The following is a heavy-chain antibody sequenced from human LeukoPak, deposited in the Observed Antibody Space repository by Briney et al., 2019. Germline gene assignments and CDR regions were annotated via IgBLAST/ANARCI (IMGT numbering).Heavy chain of an antibody. J-gene: IGHJ6*03. D-gene: IGHD6-19*01. CDR1: GGSISSATYY. CDR2: IYYSGST. CDR3: ATSPRIAVAGSYYYYYYYMDV. V-gene: IGHV4-61*01. Sequence: ASETLSLTCTVSGGSISSATYYWSWIRQPPGKGLEWIGYIYYSGSTNYNPSLKSRVTISVDTSKNQFSLKLSSVTAADTAVYYCATSPRIAVAGSYYYYYYYMDVWGKGTTVTISS.